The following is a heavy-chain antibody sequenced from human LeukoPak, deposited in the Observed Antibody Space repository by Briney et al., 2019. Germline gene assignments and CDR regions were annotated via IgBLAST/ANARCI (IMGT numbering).Heavy chain of an antibody. J-gene: IGHJ5*02. Sequence: NPSETLSLTCAVYGGSFSGYYWSWIRQPPGKGLEWIGEINHSGSTNYNPPLKSRVTISVNTSKNQFSLKLSSVTAADTAVYYCARGNRVYYDSSFDPWGQGTLVTVSS. CDR1: GGSFSGYY. V-gene: IGHV4-34*01. D-gene: IGHD3-22*01. CDR2: INHSGST. CDR3: ARGNRVYYDSSFDP.